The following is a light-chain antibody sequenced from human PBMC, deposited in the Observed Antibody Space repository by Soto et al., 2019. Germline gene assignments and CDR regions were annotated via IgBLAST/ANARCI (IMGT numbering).Light chain of an antibody. CDR2: AAS. J-gene: IGKJ1*01. CDR3: QQYGSVPWT. CDR1: QRVYSNY. V-gene: IGKV3-20*01. Sequence: PGERAPLSCRASQRVYSNYLMWSQQKPGQAPRLLIYAASSRATGIPDTFSGSGSGTDFTLTISRLEPEDFALCYCQQYGSVPWTFGQGTKVEIK.